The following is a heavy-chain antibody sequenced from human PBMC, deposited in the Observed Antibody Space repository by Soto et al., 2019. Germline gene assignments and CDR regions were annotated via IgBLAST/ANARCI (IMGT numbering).Heavy chain of an antibody. CDR3: AHSLDTTYYDILTGYWHPNRQIKPQAFDD. J-gene: IGHJ4*02. V-gene: IGHV2-5*02. Sequence: SGPTLVNPTQTLTLTCTFSGFSLSTSGVGVGWIRQPPGKALEWLALIYWDDDKRYSPSLKSRLTITKDTSKNQVVLTMTNMDPVDTATYYCAHSLDTTYYDILTGYWHPNRQIKPQAFDDWGQGTLVTVSS. CDR1: GFSLSTSGVG. CDR2: IYWDDDK. D-gene: IGHD3-9*01.